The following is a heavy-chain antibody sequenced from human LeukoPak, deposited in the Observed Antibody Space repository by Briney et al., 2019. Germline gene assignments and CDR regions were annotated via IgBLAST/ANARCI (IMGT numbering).Heavy chain of an antibody. CDR1: GFTFSRYW. CDR2: IEEDGSEK. CDR3: ARDDHDHSNNIYYAMDV. Sequence: GGSLRLSCAASGFTFSRYWMSWVRQAPGKGLEWVASIEEDGSEKYYVDSVKGRCTISRDSAKNTLYLQMNSLRVEDTAVYYCARDDHDHSNNIYYAMDVWGQGTTVTVSS. D-gene: IGHD4-11*01. J-gene: IGHJ6*02. V-gene: IGHV3-7*04.